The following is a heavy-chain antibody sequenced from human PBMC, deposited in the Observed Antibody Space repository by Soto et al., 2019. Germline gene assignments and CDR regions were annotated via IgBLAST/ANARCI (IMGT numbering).Heavy chain of an antibody. Sequence: SQTLSLTCAISWDSVSSKSAAWNWIRQSPSRGLEWLGRTYYRSKWSTDYAVSVKSRITINPDTSKNQFSLQLNSVTPEDTAVYYCTRALSGSYDSWGQGTLVTVSS. V-gene: IGHV6-1*01. J-gene: IGHJ5*01. CDR2: TYYRSKWST. D-gene: IGHD1-26*01. CDR3: TRALSGSYDS. CDR1: WDSVSSKSAA.